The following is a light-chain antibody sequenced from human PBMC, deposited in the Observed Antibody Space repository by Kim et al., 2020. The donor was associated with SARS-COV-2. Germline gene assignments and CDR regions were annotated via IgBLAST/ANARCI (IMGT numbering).Light chain of an antibody. J-gene: IGLJ2*01. V-gene: IGLV3-19*01. Sequence: SSELTQDPAVSVALGQTVRITCQGDSLRSYYASWYQQKPGQAPVLVIYGKNNRPSGIPDRFSGSSSGNTASLTITGAQAEDEADYYCNSRDSSGNHRGVVFGGGTQLTVL. CDR3: NSRDSSGNHRGVV. CDR1: SLRSYY. CDR2: GKN.